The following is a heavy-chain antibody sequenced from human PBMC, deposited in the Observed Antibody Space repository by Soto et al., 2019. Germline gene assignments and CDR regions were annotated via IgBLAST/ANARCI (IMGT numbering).Heavy chain of an antibody. CDR3: AKYSSGWWDAFDI. CDR2: IKLDGREK. Sequence: GGSLRLSCSASGFIFRRYWMAWVRQAPGKGLEWVATIKLDGREKNYLDSVQGRFTISRDDAENSMSLQMNSLRAEDTAVYYCAKYSSGWWDAFDIWGQGTMVTVSS. CDR1: GFIFRRYW. D-gene: IGHD6-19*01. V-gene: IGHV3-7*03. J-gene: IGHJ3*02.